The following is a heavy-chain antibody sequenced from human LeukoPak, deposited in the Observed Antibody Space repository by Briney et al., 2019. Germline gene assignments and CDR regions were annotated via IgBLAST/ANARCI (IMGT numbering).Heavy chain of an antibody. J-gene: IGHJ5*02. V-gene: IGHV4-59*01. Sequence: PSETLSLTCTVSGGSISSYYWSWIRQPPGKGLEWIGYIYYSGSTNYNPSLKSRVTISVDTSKNQFSLKLSSVTAADTAVYYCARASRRGQDILTGYYSLDWFDPWGQGTLVTVSS. CDR1: GGSISSYY. CDR3: ARASRRGQDILTGYYSLDWFDP. D-gene: IGHD3-9*01. CDR2: IYYSGST.